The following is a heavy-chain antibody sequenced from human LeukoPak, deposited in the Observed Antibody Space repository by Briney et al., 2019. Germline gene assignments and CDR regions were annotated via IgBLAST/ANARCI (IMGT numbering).Heavy chain of an antibody. D-gene: IGHD2/OR15-2a*01. CDR2: IYYSGST. CDR3: ARGNRFNAFDI. CDR1: GGSISSYY. V-gene: IGHV4-59*01. Sequence: SETLSLTCIVSGGSISSYYWSWIRQPPGKGLEWIGYIYYSGSTNYNPSLKSRVTISVDTSKNQFSLKLSSVTAADTAVYYCARGNRFNAFDIWGQGTMVTVSS. J-gene: IGHJ3*02.